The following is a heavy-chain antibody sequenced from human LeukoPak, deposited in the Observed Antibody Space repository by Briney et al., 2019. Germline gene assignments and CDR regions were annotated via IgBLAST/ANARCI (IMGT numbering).Heavy chain of an antibody. Sequence: GGSLRLSCAASGFTFSSYAMSWVRQAPGKGLEWVSAIGGSGGSTYYADSVKGRFTISRDNSKNTLYLQMNSLRAEDTAVYYCAKKGYYDSSGYYFVYWGQGTLVTVSS. J-gene: IGHJ4*02. CDR2: IGGSGGST. CDR1: GFTFSSYA. V-gene: IGHV3-23*01. D-gene: IGHD3-22*01. CDR3: AKKGYYDSSGYYFVY.